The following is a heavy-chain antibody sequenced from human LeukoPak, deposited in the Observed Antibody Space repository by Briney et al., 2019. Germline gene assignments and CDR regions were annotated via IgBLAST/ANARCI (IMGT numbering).Heavy chain of an antibody. J-gene: IGHJ6*02. CDR2: FSGSGGST. V-gene: IGHV3-23*01. CDR1: GLPFSSYT. Sequence: PGGSLSLSCEASGLPFSSYTMSWVRQAPGKGLEWVSAFSGSGGSTYYADSVKGRFTISRDNSKNTLYLQMNSLRAEDTAVYYSAKHGATYYDFWSGNLGMDVWGQGTTVTVSS. D-gene: IGHD3-3*01. CDR3: AKHGATYYDFWSGNLGMDV.